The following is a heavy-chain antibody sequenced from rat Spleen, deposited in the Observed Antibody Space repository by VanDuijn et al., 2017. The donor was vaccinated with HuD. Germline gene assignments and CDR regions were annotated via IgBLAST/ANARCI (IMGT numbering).Heavy chain of an antibody. CDR3: GKDMNYFSTYPFYLMGA. D-gene: IGHD1-2*01. CDR2: ISPDGGST. J-gene: IGHJ4*01. V-gene: IGHV5-58*01. CDR1: GFTFSSYW. Sequence: EVQLVETGGGLVHPGESLKLSCVASGFTFSSYWMFWIRQAPGEGLEWLSSISPDGGSTYYPDSMKGRFTISRDNAENTVYLQMNSLRSEETATYFCGKDMNYFSTYPFYLMGAWGQGTSVTVSS.